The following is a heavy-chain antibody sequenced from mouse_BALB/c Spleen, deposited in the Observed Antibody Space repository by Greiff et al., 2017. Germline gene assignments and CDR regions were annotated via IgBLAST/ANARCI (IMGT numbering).Heavy chain of an antibody. CDR2: ISTYYGNT. CDR1: GYTFTDYA. Sequence: VQLHHSGPELVRPGVSVKISCKGSGYTFTDYAMHWVKQSHAKSLEWIGVISTYYGNTNYNQKFKGKATMTVDKSSSTAYMELARLTSEDSAIYYCAIDSSGYGFFDYWGQGTTLTVAS. V-gene: IGHV1-67*01. D-gene: IGHD3-2*01. CDR3: AIDSSGYGFFDY. J-gene: IGHJ2*01.